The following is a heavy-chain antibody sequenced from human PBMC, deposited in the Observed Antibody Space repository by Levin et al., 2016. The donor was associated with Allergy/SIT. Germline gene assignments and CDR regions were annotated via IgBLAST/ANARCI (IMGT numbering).Heavy chain of an antibody. CDR2: ISSSSSTI. Sequence: GGSLRLSCAASGFTFSSYSMNWVRQAPGKGLEWVSYISSSSSTIYYADSVKGRFTISRDNAKNSLYLQMNSLRDEDTAVYYCARIWDHYSNTDWYFDLWGRGTLVTVSS. V-gene: IGHV3-48*02. D-gene: IGHD4-11*01. CDR1: GFTFSSYS. J-gene: IGHJ2*01. CDR3: ARIWDHYSNTDWYFDL.